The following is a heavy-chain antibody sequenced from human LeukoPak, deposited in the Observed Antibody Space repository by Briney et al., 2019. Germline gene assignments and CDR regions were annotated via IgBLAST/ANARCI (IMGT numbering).Heavy chain of an antibody. J-gene: IGHJ4*02. CDR2: ISWNSGSI. V-gene: IGHV3-9*01. CDR3: AKGAQNYYDSSDE. CDR1: GFTFDDYA. D-gene: IGHD3-22*01. Sequence: GGSLRLSCAASGFTFDDYAMHWVRQAPGKGLEWVSGISWNSGSIGYADSVKGRFTISRDNAKNPLYLQMNSLRAEDTALYYCAKGAQNYYDSSDEWGQGTLVTVSS.